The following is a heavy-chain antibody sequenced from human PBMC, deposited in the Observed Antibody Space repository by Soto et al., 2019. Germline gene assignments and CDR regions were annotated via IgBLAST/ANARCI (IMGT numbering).Heavy chain of an antibody. Sequence: PSETLSLTCAVYGGSFSGYYWSWIRQPPGKGLEWIGEINHSGSTNYNPSLKSRVTISVDTSKNQFSLKLSSVPATDTAVYHCARGSRCYDFWSGYYYCEYWGQGTLVTVS. V-gene: IGHV4-34*01. CDR3: ARGSRCYDFWSGYYYCEY. CDR2: INHSGST. CDR1: GGSFSGYY. J-gene: IGHJ4*02. D-gene: IGHD3-3*01.